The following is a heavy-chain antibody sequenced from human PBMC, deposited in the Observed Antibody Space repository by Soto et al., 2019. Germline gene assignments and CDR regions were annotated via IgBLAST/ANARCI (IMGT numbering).Heavy chain of an antibody. CDR3: AREWELISRGLDV. Sequence: QVQLQESGPGLVKPSETLSLTCAVSGVSIRSYSWSWIRQPAGKGLEWIGRIHSSGSTNYNPSLKRRVTMSVDTSKNQFSLRLNSVTAADTAVYFCAREWELISRGLDVWGQGTTVTVSS. D-gene: IGHD1-26*01. J-gene: IGHJ6*02. CDR2: IHSSGST. V-gene: IGHV4-4*07. CDR1: GVSIRSYS.